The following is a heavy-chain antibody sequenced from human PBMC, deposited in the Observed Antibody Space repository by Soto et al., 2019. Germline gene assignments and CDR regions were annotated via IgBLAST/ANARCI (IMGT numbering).Heavy chain of an antibody. CDR3: ARGDVRVVASFDP. Sequence: ASVKVSWKASGYTFTDYYIHWVRQAPGQGLEWMGWINPNSGGTNYAQKFQGRVTMTRDTSISTAYMELSRLISDDTAVYYCARGDVRVVASFDPWGQGALVTVS. CDR2: INPNSGGT. V-gene: IGHV1-2*02. J-gene: IGHJ5*02. D-gene: IGHD2-15*01. CDR1: GYTFTDYY.